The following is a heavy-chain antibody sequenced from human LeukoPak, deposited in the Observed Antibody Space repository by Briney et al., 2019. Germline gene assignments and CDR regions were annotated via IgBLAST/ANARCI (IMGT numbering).Heavy chain of an antibody. CDR1: GFTFSTYW. V-gene: IGHV3-7*03. CDR2: IKQDGSEK. D-gene: IGHD6-19*01. J-gene: IGHJ4*02. Sequence: GGSLRLSCAASGFTFSTYWMSWVRQAPGNGLEWVANIKQDGSEKYYVDSVKGRFTISRDSAKSSLYLQMNSLRAEDTAIYYCARVSSGWFPLFHYWGQGTLVTVSS. CDR3: ARVSSGWFPLFHY.